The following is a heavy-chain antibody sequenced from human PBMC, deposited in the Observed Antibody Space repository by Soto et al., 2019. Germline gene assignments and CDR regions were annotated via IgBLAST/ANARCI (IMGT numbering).Heavy chain of an antibody. CDR2: INHSGST. CDR1: GGSFSGYY. V-gene: IGHV4-34*01. J-gene: IGHJ5*02. Sequence: SETLSLTCAVYGGSFSGYYWSWIRQPPGKGLEWIGEINHSGSTNYNPSLKSRVTISVDTSKNQFSLKLSSVTAADTAVYYCARSQWFDPWGQGTLVTVCS. CDR3: ARSQWFDP.